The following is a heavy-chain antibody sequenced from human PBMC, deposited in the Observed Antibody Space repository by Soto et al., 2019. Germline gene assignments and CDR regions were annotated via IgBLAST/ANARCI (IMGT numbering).Heavy chain of an antibody. D-gene: IGHD4-17*01. CDR1: GYIFTSYG. CDR3: ARPAFRDYQGRGFDY. CDR2: ISAYNGNT. Sequence: QVQLAQSGAEVKKPGASVKVSCKASGYIFTSYGISWVRQAPGQGLEWMGWISAYNGNTNYAQNLQGRVTKTTDTSTSTAYMELRSLRSDDTAVYDCARPAFRDYQGRGFDYWGQGTLVTVSS. V-gene: IGHV1-18*01. J-gene: IGHJ4*02.